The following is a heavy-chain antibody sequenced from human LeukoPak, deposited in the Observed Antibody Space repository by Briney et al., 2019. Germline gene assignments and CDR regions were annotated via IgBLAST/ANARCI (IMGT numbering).Heavy chain of an antibody. CDR3: ARGFDSKSTYFDY. CDR1: GGSISNSY. Sequence: SETLSLTCTVSGGSISNSYWNWIRQPPGKGLEWIGYIYYSGTTNYDPSLRSRVTISEDTSKNQFSLRLTSATAADTAVYYCARGFDSKSTYFDYWGQGTLVTVSS. J-gene: IGHJ4*02. D-gene: IGHD5-12*01. CDR2: IYYSGTT. V-gene: IGHV4-59*01.